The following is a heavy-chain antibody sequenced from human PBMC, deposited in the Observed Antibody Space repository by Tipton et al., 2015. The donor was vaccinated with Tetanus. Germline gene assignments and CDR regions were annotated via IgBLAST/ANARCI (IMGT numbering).Heavy chain of an antibody. Sequence: LVKPTQNLSLNCTVSGGSTRDFYWTWIRQAAGKRLEWIGRIYTSRITIYNPSLKSRVSMSMDTSRNQFSLELSSVTAADTAVYYCARVLRFSASGGWDDAFDLWGQGTLVTVSS. CDR1: GGSTRDFY. V-gene: IGHV4-4*07. CDR2: IYTSRIT. CDR3: ARVLRFSASGGWDDAFDL. D-gene: IGHD2-15*01. J-gene: IGHJ3*01.